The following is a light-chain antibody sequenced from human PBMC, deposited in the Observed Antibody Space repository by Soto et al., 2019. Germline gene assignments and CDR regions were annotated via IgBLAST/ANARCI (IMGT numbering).Light chain of an antibody. CDR1: QSIRSN. V-gene: IGKV3-15*01. CDR3: QQYHIWPPWT. Sequence: IVMTQSPDTLSLSPGEGPTISCRVSQSIRSNLAWYQQRPGQAPRRLMYGASTRADGIPARFTGSGSGTELTLTISSLQSEDFAVYYCQQYHIWPPWTSGQGTKVDIK. CDR2: GAS. J-gene: IGKJ1*01.